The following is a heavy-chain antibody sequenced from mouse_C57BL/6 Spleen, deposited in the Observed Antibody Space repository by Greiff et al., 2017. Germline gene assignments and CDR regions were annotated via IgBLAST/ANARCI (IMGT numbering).Heavy chain of an antibody. CDR2: IDPETGGT. CDR3: TRLGLESWFAY. J-gene: IGHJ3*01. Sequence: VKLMESGAELVRPGASVTLSCKASGYTFTDYEMHWVKQTPVHGLEWIGAIDPETGGTAYNQKFKGKAILTADKSSSTAYMELRSLTSEDSAVYYCTRLGLESWFAYWGQGTLVTVSA. D-gene: IGHD2-4*01. V-gene: IGHV1-15*01. CDR1: GYTFTDYE.